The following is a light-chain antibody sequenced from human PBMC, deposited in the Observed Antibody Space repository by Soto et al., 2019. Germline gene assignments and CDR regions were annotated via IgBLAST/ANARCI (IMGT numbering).Light chain of an antibody. CDR2: GAS. Sequence: EIVMTQSPATLSVSPGERVTLSCRASQSVSSRLAWYHQKPGQSPRLLIYGASTRATGIPARFSGSGSGTEFTLTISSLQSEDFATYYCQHYNSYSEAFGQGTKVELK. V-gene: IGKV3-15*01. CDR1: QSVSSR. J-gene: IGKJ1*01. CDR3: QHYNSYSEA.